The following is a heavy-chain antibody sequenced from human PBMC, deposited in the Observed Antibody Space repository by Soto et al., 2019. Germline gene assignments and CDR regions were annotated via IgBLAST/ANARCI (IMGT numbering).Heavy chain of an antibody. CDR1: GGSISSGGYY. J-gene: IGHJ3*02. V-gene: IGHV4-31*03. CDR2: IYYSGST. D-gene: IGHD3-22*01. CDR3: AREGYYDSSGPIDI. Sequence: QVQLQESGPGLVKPSQTLSLTCTVSGGSISSGGYYWSWIRQHPGKGLEWIGYIYYSGSTYYNPSLKSRVTISVDTSKNQFSLKLSTGTAADTAVYYCAREGYYDSSGPIDIWGQGTMVTVSS.